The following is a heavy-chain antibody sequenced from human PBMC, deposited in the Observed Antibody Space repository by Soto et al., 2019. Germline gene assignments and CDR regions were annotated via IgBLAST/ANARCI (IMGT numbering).Heavy chain of an antibody. CDR3: ARGVDYIMATIPIYYFDY. CDR2: MNPNSGNT. D-gene: IGHD5-12*01. J-gene: IGHJ4*02. CDR1: GYTFTSYD. V-gene: IGHV1-8*01. Sequence: QVQLVQSGAEVKKPGASVKVSCKASGYTFTSYDINWVRQATGQGLEGMGWMNPNSGNTGYAQKFQGRVTMTRNTSIRTAYMQLGSRRSEDTAVYYCARGVDYIMATIPIYYFDYWGQGTLVTVSS.